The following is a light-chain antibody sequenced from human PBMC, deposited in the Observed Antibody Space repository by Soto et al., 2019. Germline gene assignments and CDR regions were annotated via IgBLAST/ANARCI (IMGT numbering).Light chain of an antibody. J-gene: IGKJ1*01. V-gene: IGKV3-15*01. Sequence: IVLLKYPATLSVSPGERATLSFRASQSVSSNLAWYQQKPGQAPRLLIYGASTRATGIPARFSGSGSGTEFTLTISSLQSEDFAVYYCQQYNNWRGAFGQGTKVDIK. CDR2: GAS. CDR1: QSVSSN. CDR3: QQYNNWRGA.